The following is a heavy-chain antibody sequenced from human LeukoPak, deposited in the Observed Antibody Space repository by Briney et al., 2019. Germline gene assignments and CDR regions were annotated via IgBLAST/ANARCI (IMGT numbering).Heavy chain of an antibody. D-gene: IGHD3-3*01. Sequence: GGSLRLSCAASGFTFRNHWMHWVRQTPGKGLVWVSRISSDGSSTTYADSVKGRFTISRDNAKNTLYLQMNSLRAEDTAVYYCAKAPPDFWYGGDCWGQGTLVTVSS. CDR1: GFTFRNHW. CDR3: AKAPPDFWYGGDC. CDR2: ISSDGSST. J-gene: IGHJ4*02. V-gene: IGHV3-74*03.